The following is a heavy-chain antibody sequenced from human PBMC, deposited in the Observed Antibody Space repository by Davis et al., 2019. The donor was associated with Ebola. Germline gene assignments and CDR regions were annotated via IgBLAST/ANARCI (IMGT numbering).Heavy chain of an antibody. J-gene: IGHJ6*02. D-gene: IGHD2-2*01. CDR3: ARDFRGSCNGPSCPYYYDYGMDV. V-gene: IGHV3-33*01. Sequence: GESLKISCAASGFTFSNYGMHWVRQAPGKGLEWVAVIWYDGSNKYYADSVKGRFTISRDNAKNSLSLQMSSLRGEDTAVYYCARDFRGSCNGPSCPYYYDYGMDVWGQGTTVTVS. CDR2: IWYDGSNK. CDR1: GFTFSNYG.